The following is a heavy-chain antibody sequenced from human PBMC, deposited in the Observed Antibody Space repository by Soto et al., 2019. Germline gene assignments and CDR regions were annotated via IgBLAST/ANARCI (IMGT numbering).Heavy chain of an antibody. D-gene: IGHD3-22*01. CDR3: ARGNYYDSSGYYPPYFQH. J-gene: IGHJ1*01. V-gene: IGHV4-34*11. CDR2: IYYSGST. Sequence: QVQLQQWGAGLLKPSETLSLTCAVYGGSFSGYYWSWIRQPPGKGLEWIGYIYYSGSTNYNPSLKSRVTISVDTSKNQFSLKLSSVTAADTAVYYCARGNYYDSSGYYPPYFQHWGQGTLVTVSS. CDR1: GGSFSGYY.